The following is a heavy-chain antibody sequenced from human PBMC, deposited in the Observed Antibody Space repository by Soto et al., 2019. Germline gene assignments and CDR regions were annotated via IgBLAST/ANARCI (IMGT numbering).Heavy chain of an antibody. D-gene: IGHD1-7*01. CDR1: GFTFSSYS. Sequence: EVQLVESGGGLVKPGGSLRLSCAASGFTFSSYSMNWVRQAPGKGLEWVSSISSSSSYIYYADSVKGRFTISRDNAKNSLYLQMNSLRAEDTAVYYCARDLLRSEAGELGYWGQGTLVTDSS. CDR2: ISSSSSYI. J-gene: IGHJ4*02. CDR3: ARDLLRSEAGELGY. V-gene: IGHV3-21*01.